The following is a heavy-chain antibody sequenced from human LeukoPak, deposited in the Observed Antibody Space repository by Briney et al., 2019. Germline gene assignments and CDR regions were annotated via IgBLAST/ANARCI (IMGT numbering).Heavy chain of an antibody. CDR3: ARHRSGWLQSSFDY. J-gene: IGHJ4*02. Sequence: SETLSLTFSVSGGSISSSSSYWGWIRQPPGKGLEWIGSIYYSGSSFDNPALKSRVTISVDTSKNQFSLKLSSVTAADTAVYYCARHRSGWLQSSFDYWGQGTLVTVSS. D-gene: IGHD5-24*01. CDR2: IYYSGSS. V-gene: IGHV4-39*01. CDR1: GGSISSSSSY.